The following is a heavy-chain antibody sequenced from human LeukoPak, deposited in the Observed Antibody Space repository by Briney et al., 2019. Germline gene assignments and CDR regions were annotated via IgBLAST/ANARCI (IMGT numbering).Heavy chain of an antibody. D-gene: IGHD5-12*01. V-gene: IGHV4-38-2*02. CDR1: DYSISSGYY. Sequence: PSETLSLTCTVSDYSISSGYYWGWIRQPPGKGLEWTGSIFQSGHTYYSPSLKSRVTISVDTSNNRFSLSLSAVTAADTAVYYCARERYSGYLVGKLRTSYYYMDVWGKGTTVTISS. J-gene: IGHJ6*03. CDR2: IFQSGHT. CDR3: ARERYSGYLVGKLRTSYYYMDV.